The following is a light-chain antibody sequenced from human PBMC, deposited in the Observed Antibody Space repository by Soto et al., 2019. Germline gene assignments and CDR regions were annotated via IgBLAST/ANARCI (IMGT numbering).Light chain of an antibody. CDR2: EVS. V-gene: IGLV2-14*01. CDR3: SSYTSSSTYV. Sequence: QSVLTQPASVSGSPGQSITISCTGTSSDVGGYNYVSCYQQHPGKAPKLMIYEVSNRPSGVSNRFSGSKSGNPASLTISGLQAEDEADYFCSSYTSSSTYVFGTGTKVTVL. CDR1: SSDVGGYNY. J-gene: IGLJ1*01.